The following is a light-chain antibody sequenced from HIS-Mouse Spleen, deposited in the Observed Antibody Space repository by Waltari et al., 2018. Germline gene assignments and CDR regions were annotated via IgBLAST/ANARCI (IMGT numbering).Light chain of an antibody. CDR1: SSDVGGYNY. CDR3: SSYTSSSTLWV. J-gene: IGLJ3*02. V-gene: IGLV2-14*01. Sequence: QSALTQPASVSGSPGQSITISCTGTSSDVGGYNYVSWYPQHPGKAPKLMIYEFSNRPSGGSNRFSGAKSGNTASLTISGLQAEDEADYYCSSYTSSSTLWVFGGGTKLTVL. CDR2: EFS.